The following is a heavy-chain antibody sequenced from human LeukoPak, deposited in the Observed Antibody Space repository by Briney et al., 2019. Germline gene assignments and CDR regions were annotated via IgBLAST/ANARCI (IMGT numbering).Heavy chain of an antibody. CDR2: IYAAGTM. D-gene: IGHD1-26*01. V-gene: IGHV3-53*01. CDR3: AKDVGKWESLHFFDY. Sequence: QSGASLRLSCAASGFTVINNYMSWVRQAPGKGLEWVSVIYAAGTMYYADSVKGRFTISRDDSRNTLYLQMNSLRGDDTAVYYCAKDVGKWESLHFFDYWGQGTLVTVSS. CDR1: GFTVINNY. J-gene: IGHJ4*02.